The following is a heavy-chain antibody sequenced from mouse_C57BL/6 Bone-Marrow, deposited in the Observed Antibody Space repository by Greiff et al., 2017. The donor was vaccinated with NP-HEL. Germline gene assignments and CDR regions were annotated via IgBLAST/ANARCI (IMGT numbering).Heavy chain of an antibody. V-gene: IGHV1-78*01. CDR1: GYTFTDHT. CDR3: ARHYGSSLAWFAY. CDR2: IYPRDGST. J-gene: IGHJ3*01. Sequence: VKLMESDAELVKPGASVKISCKVSGYTFTDHTIHWMKQRPEQGLEWIGYIYPRDGSTKYNEKFKGKATLTADKSSGTAYMQLTSLTSGDSAVYFCARHYGSSLAWFAYWGQGTLVTVSA. D-gene: IGHD1-1*01.